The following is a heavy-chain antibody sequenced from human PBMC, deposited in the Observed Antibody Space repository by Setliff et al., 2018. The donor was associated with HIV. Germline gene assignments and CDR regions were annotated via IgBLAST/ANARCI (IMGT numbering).Heavy chain of an antibody. J-gene: IGHJ4*02. D-gene: IGHD3-3*01. CDR2: IYVSGKT. CDR1: GDSLNTYY. CDR3: ARGNNDLESFDY. V-gene: IGHV4-4*07. Sequence: SETLSLTCNVSGDSLNTYYWSWIRQSAGKGLEWIGRIYVSGKTTFNPSLKSRITMSVDTSKNQFSLKLTSVTAADTAVYYCARGNNDLESFDYWGQGALVTVSS.